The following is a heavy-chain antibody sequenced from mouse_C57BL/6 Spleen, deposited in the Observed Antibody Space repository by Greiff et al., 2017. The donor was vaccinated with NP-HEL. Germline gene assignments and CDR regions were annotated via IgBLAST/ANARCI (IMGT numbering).Heavy chain of an antibody. Sequence: EVQRVESGGGLVKPGGSLKLSCAASGFTFSSYAMSWVRQTPEKRLEWVATISDGGSYTYYPDNVKGRFTISRDNAKNNLYLQMSHLKSEDTAMYYCARDPLFDYGSSFGYFDVWGTGTTVTVSS. J-gene: IGHJ1*03. D-gene: IGHD1-1*01. CDR2: ISDGGSYT. CDR1: GFTFSSYA. CDR3: ARDPLFDYGSSFGYFDV. V-gene: IGHV5-4*01.